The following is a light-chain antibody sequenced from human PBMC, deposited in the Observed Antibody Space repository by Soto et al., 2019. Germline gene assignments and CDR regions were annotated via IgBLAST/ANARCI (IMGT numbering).Light chain of an antibody. CDR1: SSDVGYYNH. CDR3: SSYTSSSTLV. V-gene: IGLV2-14*01. J-gene: IGLJ2*01. Sequence: QSVLTQPASVSGSPGQSITISCTGTSSDVGYYNHVSWYQQHPGKAPKLMIYEVTKRPSGVSNRFSGSKSGKTASLTISGLQAEDEADYYCSSYTSSSTLVFGGGTQVTVL. CDR2: EVT.